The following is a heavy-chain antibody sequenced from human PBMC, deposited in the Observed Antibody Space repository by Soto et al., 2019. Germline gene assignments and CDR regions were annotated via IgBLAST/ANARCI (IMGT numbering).Heavy chain of an antibody. CDR3: TTANTSPVDY. V-gene: IGHV3-33*01. CDR1: GFSFSRFG. J-gene: IGHJ4*02. CDR2: IWFDGSQQ. Sequence: QVQLVESGGGVVQPGTSLRLSCAASGFSFSRFGMHWVRQAPGKGLEWVAIIWFDGSQQYYADSVKGRFTISRDISNNIPQLPRNSLRAEDTAVYYCTTANTSPVDYWGQGTLVTVSS.